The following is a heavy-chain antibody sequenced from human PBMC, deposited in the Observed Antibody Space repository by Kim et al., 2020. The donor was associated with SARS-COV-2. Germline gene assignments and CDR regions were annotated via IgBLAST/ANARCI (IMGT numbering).Heavy chain of an antibody. CDR1: GFTFSSYA. Sequence: GGSLRLSCAASGFTFSSYAMHWVRQAPGKGLEWVAVISYDGSNKYYADSVKGRFTISRDNSKNTLYLQMNSLRAEDTAVYYCARGGRYKWGRRITMIEGDYWGQGTLVTVSS. CDR2: ISYDGSNK. D-gene: IGHD3-22*01. J-gene: IGHJ4*02. V-gene: IGHV3-30*04. CDR3: ARGGRYKWGRRITMIEGDY.